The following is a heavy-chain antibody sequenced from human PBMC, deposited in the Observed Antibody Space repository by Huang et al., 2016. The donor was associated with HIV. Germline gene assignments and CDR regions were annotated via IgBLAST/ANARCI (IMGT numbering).Heavy chain of an antibody. D-gene: IGHD4-17*01. CDR2: MNTNTGNT. CDR3: ARSAYGDLDY. V-gene: IGHV1-8*02. CDR1: GYTFTNYD. Sequence: QVHLVQSGAEVKKPGASVKVSCKASGYTFTNYDINWVRQAPGRGLEWMGWMNTNTGNTGFAQSVQGRVTMTRKTSITTAYMELTSLTSEDTAVYYCARSAYGDLDYWGLGTLVIVSS. J-gene: IGHJ4*02.